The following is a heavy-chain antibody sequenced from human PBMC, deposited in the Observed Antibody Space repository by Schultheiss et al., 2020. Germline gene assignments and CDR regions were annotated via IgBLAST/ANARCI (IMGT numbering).Heavy chain of an antibody. CDR1: GGTFSSYA. D-gene: IGHD4-23*01. CDR3: ASTTVVTQEIAFDI. J-gene: IGHJ3*02. CDR2: ISVYNGNT. V-gene: IGHV1-18*01. Sequence: GESLKISCKASGGTFSSYAISWVRQAPGQGLEWMGWISVYNGNTNYAQKLQGRVTMTTDTSTSTAYMELRSLRSEDTAVYYCASTTVVTQEIAFDIWGQGTMVNVSS.